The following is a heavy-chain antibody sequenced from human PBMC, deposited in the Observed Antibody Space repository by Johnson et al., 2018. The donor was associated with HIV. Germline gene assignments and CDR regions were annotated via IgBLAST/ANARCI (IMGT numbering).Heavy chain of an antibody. CDR2: IYSGGST. J-gene: IGHJ3*02. V-gene: IGHV3-66*01. D-gene: IGHD3-22*01. CDR1: GFTVSSNY. Sequence: VQLVESGGGLVQPGGSLRLSCAASGFTVSSNYMSWVRQAPGKGLEWVSVIYSGGSTYYADSVKGRFTISRDNSKNTLYLQMNSLRAEDTAVYYCARGLTMIVVVDAFDIWGQGTMVIVSS. CDR3: ARGLTMIVVVDAFDI.